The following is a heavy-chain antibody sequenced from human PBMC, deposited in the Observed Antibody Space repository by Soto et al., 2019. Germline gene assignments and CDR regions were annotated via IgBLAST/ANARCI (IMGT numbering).Heavy chain of an antibody. Sequence: ASVKVSCKVSGYTFTELSMHWVRQAPGKGLEWMGGFDPEDGETIYAQKFQGRVTMTEDTSTDTVYMELSSLRSEDTAVYYCARVGGSYQFYYFDYWGQGTLVTVSS. D-gene: IGHD3-16*02. CDR2: FDPEDGET. J-gene: IGHJ4*02. CDR3: ARVGGSYQFYYFDY. V-gene: IGHV1-24*01. CDR1: GYTFTELS.